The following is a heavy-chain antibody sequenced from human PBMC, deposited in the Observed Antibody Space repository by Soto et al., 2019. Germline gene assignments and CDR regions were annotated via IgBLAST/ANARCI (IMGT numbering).Heavy chain of an antibody. CDR3: ARDLGAAAGRTGYYFDY. CDR2: IIPIFGTP. CDR1: GGTFSSYA. D-gene: IGHD6-13*01. V-gene: IGHV1-69*01. Sequence: QVQLVQSGAEVKKPGSSVKVSCKASGGTFSSYAISWVRQAPGQGPEWMGGIIPIFGTPKYAQKFQGRVTITADESTSTAYMELNSLRSEDTAVYYCARDLGAAAGRTGYYFDYWGKGTLVTVSS. J-gene: IGHJ4*02.